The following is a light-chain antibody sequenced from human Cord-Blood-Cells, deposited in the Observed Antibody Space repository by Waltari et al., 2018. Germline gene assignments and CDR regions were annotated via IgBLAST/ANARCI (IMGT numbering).Light chain of an antibody. CDR2: GAS. CDR1: QSVSSN. CDR3: QQYNNWPPRT. Sequence: EIVMTQSPATLSVSPGERADLSCRASQSVSSNLAWYQQKPGQAPRLRIYGASTRATGIPARFSGSGSGTEFTLTISSLQSEDCAVDYCQQYNNWPPRTFGPGTKVDIK. V-gene: IGKV3-15*01. J-gene: IGKJ3*01.